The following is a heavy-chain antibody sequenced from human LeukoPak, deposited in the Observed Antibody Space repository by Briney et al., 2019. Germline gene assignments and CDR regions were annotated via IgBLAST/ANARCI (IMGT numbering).Heavy chain of an antibody. CDR3: ARDRNYGDERYYYGMDV. CDR1: GYTFTGYY. CDR2: INPNSGGT. D-gene: IGHD4-17*01. J-gene: IGHJ6*02. Sequence: GASVKVSCKASGYTFTGYYMHWVRQAPGQGLEWIGWINPNSGGTNYAQKFQGSVTMTRDTSISTAYMDLSRLRSDDTAVYYCARDRNYGDERYYYGMDVWGQGTTVTVSS. V-gene: IGHV1-2*02.